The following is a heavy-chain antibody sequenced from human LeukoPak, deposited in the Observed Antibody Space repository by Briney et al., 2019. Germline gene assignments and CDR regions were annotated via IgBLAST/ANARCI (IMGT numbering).Heavy chain of an antibody. CDR2: IDWDDDK. J-gene: IGHJ4*02. CDR3: ARIRMMSGGYPVDY. CDR1: GFSLGTRGMC. D-gene: IGHD1-26*01. Sequence: SGPTLVNPTQTLTLTCTFSGFSLGTRGMCVSWIRQPPGKALEWLARIDWDDDKYYSTSLKTRLTISKDTSKNQVVLTMTNMDPVDTATYYCARIRMMSGGYPVDYWGQGTLVTVSS. V-gene: IGHV2-70*11.